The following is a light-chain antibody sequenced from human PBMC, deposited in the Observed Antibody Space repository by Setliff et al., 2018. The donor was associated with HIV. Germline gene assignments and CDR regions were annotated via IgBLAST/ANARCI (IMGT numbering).Light chain of an antibody. CDR1: SSDVGGYDY. V-gene: IGLV2-14*01. Sequence: LTQPASVSGSPGQSITISCTGTSSDVGGYDYVSWYQQHPGKVPKLMLYEVGNRPSGVSNRFSGSKSGNTASLTISGLQAEDEADYYCCSYTSSTTLVFGTGTKATVL. CDR2: EVG. J-gene: IGLJ1*01. CDR3: CSYTSSTTLV.